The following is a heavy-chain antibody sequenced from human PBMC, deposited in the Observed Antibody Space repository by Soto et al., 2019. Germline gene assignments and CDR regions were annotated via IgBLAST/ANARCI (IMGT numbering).Heavy chain of an antibody. V-gene: IGHV3-21*01. CDR1: GFTFSSYS. CDR3: ARDLVVVVPPIYYYYGMEV. Sequence: RLSCTASGFTFSSYSMNWVRQAPWKGLEWVSSISSSSSYIYYADSVKGRFTISRDNAKNSLYLQMNSLRAEDTAVYYCARDLVVVVPPIYYYYGMEVWGEGTTVTVSS. D-gene: IGHD2-2*01. J-gene: IGHJ6*04. CDR2: ISSSSSYI.